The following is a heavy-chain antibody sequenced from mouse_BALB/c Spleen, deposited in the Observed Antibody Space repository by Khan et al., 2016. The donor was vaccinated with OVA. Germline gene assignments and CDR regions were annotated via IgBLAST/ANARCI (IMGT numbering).Heavy chain of an antibody. CDR1: GYTFTDYV. CDR2: IYPYNDDT. D-gene: IGHD1-1*01. J-gene: IGHJ4*01. Sequence: VQLKQSGPELVKPGASVKMSCKASGYTFTDYVIHWVKQKPGQGLEWIGYIYPYNDDTESTERFKGKATLTLDKSSNTAYMDLSSLTSSDSAVYYCARSTTDYYTMGYWGQGTSVTVSS. CDR3: ARSTTDYYTMGY. V-gene: IGHV1S136*01.